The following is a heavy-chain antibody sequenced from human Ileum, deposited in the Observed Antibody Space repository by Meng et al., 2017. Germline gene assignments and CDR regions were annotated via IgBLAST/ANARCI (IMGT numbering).Heavy chain of an antibody. CDR3: GGGRASFYFDY. Sequence: QVQFWQSGAELQKPGASVRISCKASGFTFSNYAIYWVRQAPGQSLEWLGWVHAGSGDTKFSQTFQGRLTFYTDTSADTVYLELSMRASDDRALYYCGGGRASFYFDYLGQGTLVTVSS. V-gene: IGHV1-3*01. CDR1: GFTFSNYA. D-gene: IGHD6-6*01. J-gene: IGHJ4*01. CDR2: VHAGSGDT.